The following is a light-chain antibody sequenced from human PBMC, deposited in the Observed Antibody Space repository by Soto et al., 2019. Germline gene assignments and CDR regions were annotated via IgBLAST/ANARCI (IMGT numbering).Light chain of an antibody. J-gene: IGKJ4*01. CDR2: WAS. V-gene: IGKV4-1*01. CDR3: QQYYSGPPT. Sequence: DIVMTHSPDSLALSLGERATIDCKSSQSVLFSTNNKNYLTWYQQRPGQAPKLLISWASTRESEVPDRFFGSGSGTEFTLTISSLQAEDVAVYYCQQYYSGPPTFGGGTKVDIK. CDR1: QSVLFSTNNKNY.